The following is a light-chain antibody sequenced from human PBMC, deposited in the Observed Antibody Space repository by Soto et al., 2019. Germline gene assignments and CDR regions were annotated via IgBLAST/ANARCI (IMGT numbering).Light chain of an antibody. J-gene: IGLJ2*01. CDR1: SSNIGSNY. CDR2: RNN. V-gene: IGLV1-47*01. Sequence: QSMLTQPPSASGTPGQWVTISCSGSSSNIGSNYVYWYQQLPGTAPKLLIYRNNQRPSGVPDRFSGSKSGTSASLAISGLRSEDEADYYCAAWDDSLSGRVFGGGTKLTVL. CDR3: AAWDDSLSGRV.